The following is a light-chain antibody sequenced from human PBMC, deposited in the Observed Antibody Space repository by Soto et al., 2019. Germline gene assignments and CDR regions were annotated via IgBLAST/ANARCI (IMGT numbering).Light chain of an antibody. CDR1: QSVSSN. CDR2: GAS. CDR3: QQYNNWPRT. J-gene: IGKJ1*01. V-gene: IGKV3-15*01. Sequence: EIVMTQSPGTLSESPGERATLSCRASQSVSSNLAWYQQKPGQAPRLLIYGASTRATGIPARFSGSRSGTEFTLTISSLQSEDFAVYYCQQYNNWPRTFGQGTKVEIK.